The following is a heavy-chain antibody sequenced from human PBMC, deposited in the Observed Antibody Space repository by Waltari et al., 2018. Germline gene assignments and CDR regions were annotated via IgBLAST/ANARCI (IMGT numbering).Heavy chain of an antibody. V-gene: IGHV1-8*01. CDR2: MNPNSGNT. D-gene: IGHD3-3*01. Sequence: QVQLVQSGAAVKKPGASVKVSCKASGYTFISYDINWVRPVTGQGLAWMGWMNPNSGNTGYAQKFQGRVTMTRNTSISTAYMELSSLRSEDTAVYYCARYQGGFWSGYSNYYYYGMDVWGQGTTVTVSS. CDR3: ARYQGGFWSGYSNYYYYGMDV. CDR1: GYTFISYD. J-gene: IGHJ6*02.